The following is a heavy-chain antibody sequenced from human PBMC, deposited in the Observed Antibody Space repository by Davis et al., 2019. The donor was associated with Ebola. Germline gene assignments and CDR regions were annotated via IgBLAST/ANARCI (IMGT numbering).Heavy chain of an antibody. CDR1: AGSISSSSYY. CDR2: IYYSGST. D-gene: IGHD2-8*01. CDR3: ARRKKYCTNGVCYYDY. J-gene: IGHJ4*02. V-gene: IGHV4-39*01. Sequence: MPSETLSLTCTVSAGSISSSSYYWGWLRQPPGQGLEWIGSIYYSGSTYYNPSLKRRVTISVDTSKNQFSLKLSSVTAADTAVYYCARRKKYCTNGVCYYDYWGQGTLVTVSS.